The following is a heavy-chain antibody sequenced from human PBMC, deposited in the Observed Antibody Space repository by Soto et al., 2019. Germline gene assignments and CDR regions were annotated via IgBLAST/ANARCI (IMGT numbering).Heavy chain of an antibody. J-gene: IGHJ6*02. Sequence: QVQLQESGPGLVKPSQTLSLTCTVSGGSISSGGYYWSWIRQHPGKGLEWIGYIYYSGSTYYNPSLKSRVTISVDTSKNQFSLKLSSVTAADTAVYYCARDRYNWNDPFYYYYGMDVWGQGTTVTVSS. CDR1: GGSISSGGYY. V-gene: IGHV4-31*03. D-gene: IGHD1-20*01. CDR3: ARDRYNWNDPFYYYYGMDV. CDR2: IYYSGST.